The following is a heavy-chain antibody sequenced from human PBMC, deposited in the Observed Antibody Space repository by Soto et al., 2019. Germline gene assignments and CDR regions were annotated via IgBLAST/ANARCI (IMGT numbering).Heavy chain of an antibody. CDR2: SYYSGST. Sequence: QVQLQESGPGLVKPSQTLSLTCTVSGGSISSGDYYWSWIRQPPGKGLEWIGYSYYSGSTYYTPSLMSRVTIAAHTSKNPFPLQLSSVTPADTAVYYWASSKGRSYFAHWGQGTLVTVSS. D-gene: IGHD2-15*01. J-gene: IGHJ4*02. V-gene: IGHV4-30-4*01. CDR1: GGSISSGDYY. CDR3: ASSKGRSYFAH.